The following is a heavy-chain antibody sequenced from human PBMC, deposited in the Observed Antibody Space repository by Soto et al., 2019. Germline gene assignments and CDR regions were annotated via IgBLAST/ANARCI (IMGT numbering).Heavy chain of an antibody. CDR2: MNPNSGNT. Sequence: ASLKVSCNTSGYTFTSYDINCGRQTNGQGLEWMGWMNPNSGNTGYAQKFQGRVTMTRNTSISTAYMELSSLRSEDTAVYYCAREYGDFWSGYNNWFEPWGQGTLVTVSS. CDR3: AREYGDFWSGYNNWFEP. J-gene: IGHJ5*02. D-gene: IGHD3-3*01. CDR1: GYTFTSYD. V-gene: IGHV1-8*01.